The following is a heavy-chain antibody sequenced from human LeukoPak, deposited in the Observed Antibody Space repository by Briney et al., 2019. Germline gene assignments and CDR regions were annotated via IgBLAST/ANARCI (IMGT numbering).Heavy chain of an antibody. Sequence: GGPLTLPCALSVFPYNIYPMRGLPQAPGKGLECVPDFSTSCGCTYYADSVKGRFTISRDNSKNTLYLQMNSLRAEDTAVYYCAKDRRTTGTTDLGSFGYWGQGTLVTVSS. D-gene: IGHD1-1*01. V-gene: IGHV3-23*01. CDR2: FSTSCGCT. CDR1: VFPYNIYP. CDR3: AKDRRTTGTTDLGSFGY. J-gene: IGHJ4*02.